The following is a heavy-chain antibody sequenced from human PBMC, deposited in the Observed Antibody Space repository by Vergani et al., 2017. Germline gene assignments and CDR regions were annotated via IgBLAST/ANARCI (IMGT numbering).Heavy chain of an antibody. CDR1: GAPVNSYY. J-gene: IGHJ4*02. Sequence: QVKLQESGPGLVKPSETLSLTCPVSGAPVNSYYWSWIRQPPGKGLEWMGYVSFRGDTLYDPSVTGRMTISLNTSSNHFSLYLTSVTAADTAVYYCARSRIYYGAGSPDYWGQGTLVTVSS. V-gene: IGHV4-59*02. CDR3: ARSRIYYGAGSPDY. CDR2: VSFRGDT. D-gene: IGHD3-10*01.